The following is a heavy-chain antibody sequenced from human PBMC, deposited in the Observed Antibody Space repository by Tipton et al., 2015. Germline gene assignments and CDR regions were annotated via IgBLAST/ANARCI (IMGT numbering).Heavy chain of an antibody. CDR2: INSDGSST. J-gene: IGHJ4*02. Sequence: LSLTCAASGFTFSSYWMHWARQAPGKGLVWVSRINSDGSSTSYADSVKGRFTISRDNSKNTLYLQMNSLRPEDTAVYYCAKVGAVVGWGQGTLVTVSS. V-gene: IGHV3-74*01. CDR3: AKVGAVVG. D-gene: IGHD2-15*01. CDR1: GFTFSSYW.